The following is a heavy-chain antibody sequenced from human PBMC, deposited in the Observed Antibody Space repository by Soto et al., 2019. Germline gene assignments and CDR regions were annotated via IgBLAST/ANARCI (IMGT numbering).Heavy chain of an antibody. D-gene: IGHD3-22*01. CDR2: INPNSGGT. Sequence: ASVKVSCKASGYTFTGYYMHWVRQAPGQGLEGMGWINPNSGGTNYAQKFTGRVTMTRDTYISTAYMELSRLRSDDTAVYYCARVYDSSGYFEFDYWGQGTLVTVSS. CDR1: GYTFTGYY. CDR3: ARVYDSSGYFEFDY. J-gene: IGHJ4*02. V-gene: IGHV1-2*02.